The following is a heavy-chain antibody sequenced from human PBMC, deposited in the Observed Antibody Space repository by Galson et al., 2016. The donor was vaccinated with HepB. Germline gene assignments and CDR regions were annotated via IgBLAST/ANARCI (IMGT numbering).Heavy chain of an antibody. CDR1: GVSINNLY. Sequence: ETLSLTCTVSGVSINNLYWSWNRQPLGKGLEWTAYIYYSGRRHYNPSLKSRVTISVDTSKNQFSLKVNSVSAADTAMYYCARWGHGGAFDVWGQGTLVTVSS. D-gene: IGHD2-15*01. V-gene: IGHV4-59*11. CDR3: ARWGHGGAFDV. J-gene: IGHJ3*01. CDR2: IYYSGRR.